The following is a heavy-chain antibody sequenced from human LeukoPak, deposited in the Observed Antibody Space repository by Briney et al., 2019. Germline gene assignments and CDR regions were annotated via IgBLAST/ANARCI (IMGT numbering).Heavy chain of an antibody. CDR1: GFTFSTYG. D-gene: IGHD6-19*01. CDR3: AKVSHSSGWYLDY. J-gene: IGHJ4*02. CDR2: ISGSGGST. Sequence: PGGSLRLSCAASGFTFSTYGMTWVRQAPGKGLEWVSSISGSGGSTYYADSVKGRVTVSRDNSKSTLFLQMNSLRAEDTAVYYCAKVSHSSGWYLDYWGQGTLVTVSS. V-gene: IGHV3-23*01.